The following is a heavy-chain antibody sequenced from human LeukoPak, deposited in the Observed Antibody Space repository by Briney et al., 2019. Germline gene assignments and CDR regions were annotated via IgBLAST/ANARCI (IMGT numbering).Heavy chain of an antibody. V-gene: IGHV1-18*01. CDR2: ISAYNGNT. Sequence: ASVKVSCKASGYTFISYDIDWVRQATGQGLEWMGWISAYNGNTNYAQKLQGRVTMTTDTSTSTAYMELRSLRSDDTAVYYCARDGSGKVYYYYMDVWGKGTTVTISS. J-gene: IGHJ6*03. D-gene: IGHD3-10*01. CDR3: ARDGSGKVYYYYMDV. CDR1: GYTFISYD.